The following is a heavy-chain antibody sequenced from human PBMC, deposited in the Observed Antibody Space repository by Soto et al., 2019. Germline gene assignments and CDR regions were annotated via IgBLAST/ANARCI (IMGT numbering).Heavy chain of an antibody. Sequence: QVQLVQSGAEVKKPGSSVKVSCRASGGTFSSHTISWVRQAPGQGLEWMGGIMPMFGVTNYARKFQGRLTTTANESTTTAYMEVSSLTSEDTAVYYCAGEGVTSSMSLPWMGYHYYGLDVWGPGTTVIVSS. D-gene: IGHD2-2*01. J-gene: IGHJ6*02. CDR3: AGEGVTSSMSLPWMGYHYYGLDV. CDR2: IMPMFGVT. CDR1: GGTFSSHT. V-gene: IGHV1-69*12.